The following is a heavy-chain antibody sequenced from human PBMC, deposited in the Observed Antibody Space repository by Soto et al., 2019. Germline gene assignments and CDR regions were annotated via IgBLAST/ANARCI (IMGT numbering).Heavy chain of an antibody. CDR2: IYHNGST. J-gene: IGHJ5*02. CDR3: ARERPDGARLDP. CDR1: GGSISSTNW. Sequence: SETLSLTCGVSGGSISSTNWWTWVRQPPGKGLEWIGYIYHNGSTYYNPSLRSRVTISVETSNNQFSLKLSSVTAADTAVYYCARERPDGARLDPWGQGTLVTVSS. V-gene: IGHV4-4*02. D-gene: IGHD6-6*01.